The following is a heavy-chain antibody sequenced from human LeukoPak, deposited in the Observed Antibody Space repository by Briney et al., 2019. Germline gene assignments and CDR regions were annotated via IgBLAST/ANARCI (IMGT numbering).Heavy chain of an antibody. V-gene: IGHV4-39*07. CDR3: ARRGPKLFWYFDL. J-gene: IGHJ2*01. D-gene: IGHD3-10*01. CDR1: GGSISSSSYY. Sequence: SETLSLTCTVSGGSISSSSYYWGWIRQPPGKGLEWIGSIYYSGSTYYNPSLKSRVTISVDTSKNQFSLKLSSVTAADTAVYYCARRGPKLFWYFDLWGRGTLVTVSS. CDR2: IYYSGST.